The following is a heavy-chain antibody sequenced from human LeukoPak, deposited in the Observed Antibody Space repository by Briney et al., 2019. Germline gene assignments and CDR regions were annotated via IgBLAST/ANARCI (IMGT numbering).Heavy chain of an antibody. Sequence: PGGSLRLSCAASGFTFSSYAMSWVRQAPGKGLEWVSAISGSGGSTYYADSVKGRFTISRDNSKNTLYLQMNSLRAEDTAVYYCARDHYDSSGYPFNWFDPWGQGTLVTVSS. CDR1: GFTFSSYA. CDR3: ARDHYDSSGYPFNWFDP. D-gene: IGHD3-22*01. CDR2: ISGSGGST. J-gene: IGHJ5*02. V-gene: IGHV3-23*01.